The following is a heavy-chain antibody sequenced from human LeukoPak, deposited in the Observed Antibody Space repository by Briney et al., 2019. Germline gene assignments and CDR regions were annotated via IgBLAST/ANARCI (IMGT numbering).Heavy chain of an antibody. D-gene: IGHD3-22*01. CDR2: ISGRGDNT. CDR3: ARRAGDYSHPYDY. CDR1: GFTFSSYA. V-gene: IGHV3-23*01. J-gene: IGHJ4*02. Sequence: GGSLRLSCAASGFTFSSYAMSWVRQAPGKGLEWVSAISGRGDNTYYADSVKGRFTISRDNSKNTVHLQMNSLRAEDTAMYYCARRAGDYSHPYDYWGQGTLVTVSS.